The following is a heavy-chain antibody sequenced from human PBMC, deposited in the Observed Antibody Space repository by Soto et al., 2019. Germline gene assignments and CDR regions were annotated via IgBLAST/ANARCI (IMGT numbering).Heavy chain of an antibody. CDR1: GFTFDDYA. CDR2: IRWNSASI. D-gene: IGHD3-10*01. V-gene: IGHV3-9*01. CDR3: AKDMRAGSGGYYGMDA. Sequence: GGSLRLSCAASGFTFDDYAMHWVRQAPGKGLEWVSGIRWNSASIAYADSVKGRFTISRDNAKNSVYLQMNSLRAEDTALYYCAKDMRAGSGGYYGMDAWGQGTTVTVSS. J-gene: IGHJ6*02.